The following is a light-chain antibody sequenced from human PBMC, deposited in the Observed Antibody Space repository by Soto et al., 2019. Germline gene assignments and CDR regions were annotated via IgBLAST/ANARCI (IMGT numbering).Light chain of an antibody. V-gene: IGKV3-11*01. CDR2: DAS. CDR3: QQYGSIPWT. CDR1: QSVNSY. J-gene: IGKJ1*01. Sequence: EIVLTQSPATLSLSPGERATLSCRASQSVNSYLAWYQQKPGQPPRLLIYDASTRATGIPARFSGSGSGTDFTLTISRLEPEDFAVYYCQQYGSIPWTFGQGTKVEIK.